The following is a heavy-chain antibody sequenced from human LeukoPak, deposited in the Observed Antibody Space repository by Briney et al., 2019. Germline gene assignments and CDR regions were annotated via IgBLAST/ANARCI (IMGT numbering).Heavy chain of an antibody. Sequence: TSETLSLTCAVSGYSISSGYYWGWIRQPPGKGLEWIGSIYHSGSTYYNPSLKSRVTISVDTSKNQFSLKLSSVTAAATAVYYWARLGFRFLGGFPGDYWGKGTLVTVSS. CDR2: IYHSGST. J-gene: IGHJ4*02. CDR3: ARLGFRFLGGFPGDY. D-gene: IGHD3-16*01. V-gene: IGHV4-38-2*01. CDR1: GYSISSGYY.